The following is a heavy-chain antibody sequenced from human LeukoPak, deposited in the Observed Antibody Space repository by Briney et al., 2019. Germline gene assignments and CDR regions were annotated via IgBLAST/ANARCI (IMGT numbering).Heavy chain of an antibody. CDR2: ISWDGGST. D-gene: IGHD1-26*01. Sequence: SGGSLRLSCAASGFTFDDYAMHWVRQAPGKGLEWVSLISWDGGSTHYADSVKGRFTISRDNSKNSLYLQMNSLRAEDTALYYCAKDSSTLGELGEDYFDYWGQGTLVTVSS. CDR1: GFTFDDYA. CDR3: AKDSSTLGELGEDYFDY. J-gene: IGHJ4*02. V-gene: IGHV3-43D*04.